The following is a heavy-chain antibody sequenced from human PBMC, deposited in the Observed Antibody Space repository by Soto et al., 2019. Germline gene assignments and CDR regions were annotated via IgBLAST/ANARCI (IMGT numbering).Heavy chain of an antibody. CDR1: GGSISTDY. CDR2: IYNGGGP. CDR3: ARGECFGRGDGMDV. J-gene: IGHJ6*02. V-gene: IGHV4-59*01. D-gene: IGHD3-10*01. Sequence: QVQLQESGPGLVKASETLSLTCTVSGGSISTDYWSWIRQPPGKRLEYIGFIYNGGGPNYSPSLHRRVTISPHTAKNHSSLTLSSVTAADTAVYYCARGECFGRGDGMDVCGRGATVSVS.